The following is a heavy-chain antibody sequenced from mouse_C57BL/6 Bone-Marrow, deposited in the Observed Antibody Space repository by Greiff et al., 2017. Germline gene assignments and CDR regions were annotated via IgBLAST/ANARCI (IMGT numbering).Heavy chain of an antibody. V-gene: IGHV1-80*01. CDR3: ARWNYYGSSYPSYFDV. D-gene: IGHD1-1*01. CDR2: IYPGDGDT. Sequence: VQLQQSGAELVKPGASVKISCKASGYAFSSYWMNWVKQRPGKGLEWIGQIYPGDGDTNYNGKFKGKATLTADKSSSTAYMQLSSLTSEDSAVYFCARWNYYGSSYPSYFDVWGTGTPVTVSS. CDR1: GYAFSSYW. J-gene: IGHJ1*03.